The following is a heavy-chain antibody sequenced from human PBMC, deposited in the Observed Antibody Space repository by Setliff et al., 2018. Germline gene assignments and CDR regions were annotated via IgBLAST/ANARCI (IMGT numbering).Heavy chain of an antibody. CDR2: IRSKAYGGTT. D-gene: IGHD2-15*01. CDR1: GFTFGDYA. V-gene: IGHV3-49*04. J-gene: IGHJ4*02. Sequence: GGSLRLSCTASGFTFGDYAMSWVRQAPGKGLEWVGFIRSKAYGGTTEYAASVKGRFTISRDDSKNTLYLQMNSLRPEDTAVYYCARTCSGSGCYAGLESWGQGTPVTVSS. CDR3: ARTCSGSGCYAGLES.